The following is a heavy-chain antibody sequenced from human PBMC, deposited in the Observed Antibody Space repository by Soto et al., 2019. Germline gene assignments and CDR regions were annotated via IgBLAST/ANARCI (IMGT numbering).Heavy chain of an antibody. J-gene: IGHJ4*02. Sequence: PSETLSLTCTVSGGSISSSSYYWGWIRQPPGKGLEWIGSIYYSGSTYYNPSLKSRVTISVDTSKNQFSLKLSSVTAADTAVYYCARHYYDFWSGYSLYYFDYWGQGTLVTVSS. CDR2: IYYSGST. CDR1: GGSISSSSYY. V-gene: IGHV4-39*01. CDR3: ARHYYDFWSGYSLYYFDY. D-gene: IGHD3-3*01.